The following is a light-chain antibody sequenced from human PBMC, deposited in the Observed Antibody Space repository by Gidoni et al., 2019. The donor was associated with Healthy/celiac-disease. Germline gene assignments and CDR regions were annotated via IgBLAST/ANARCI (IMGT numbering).Light chain of an antibody. Sequence: EIVLTQSPGTLSLSPGERATLSCRASQSVSSSYLAWYQQKPGQAPRLLIYGASSRATGIPDRFSGSGSVTDFTLTISRLEPEDFAVYYCQQYGSSTWTFXQXTKVEIK. CDR2: GAS. V-gene: IGKV3-20*01. J-gene: IGKJ1*01. CDR1: QSVSSSY. CDR3: QQYGSSTWT.